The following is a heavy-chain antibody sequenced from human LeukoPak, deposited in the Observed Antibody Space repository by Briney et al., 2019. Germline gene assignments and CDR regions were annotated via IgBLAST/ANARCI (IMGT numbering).Heavy chain of an antibody. J-gene: IGHJ4*02. CDR2: ITGSGGST. V-gene: IGHV3-23*01. Sequence: GGSLRLSCAASGFTFTNYAMSWVRQAPGRGLEWVSAITGSGGSTYYADSVKGRFTISRDNSKDTLHLQMNRRRAAAPAGYYFAKGMSATSGYLELEYWGQGTLVIVSS. CDR1: GFTFTNYA. CDR3: AKGMSATSGYLELEY. D-gene: IGHD3-22*01.